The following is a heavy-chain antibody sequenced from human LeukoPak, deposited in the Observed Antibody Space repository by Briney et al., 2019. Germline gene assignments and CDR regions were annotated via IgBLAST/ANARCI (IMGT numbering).Heavy chain of an antibody. J-gene: IGHJ3*02. Sequence: SETLSLTCAVYGGSFSGYYRSWIRQPPGKGLEWIGEINHSGSTNYNPSLKSRVTISVDTSKNQFSLKLSSVTAADTAVYYCARGENYGDYVFDAFDIWGQGTMVTVSS. CDR1: GGSFSGYY. CDR3: ARGENYGDYVFDAFDI. V-gene: IGHV4-34*01. D-gene: IGHD4-17*01. CDR2: INHSGST.